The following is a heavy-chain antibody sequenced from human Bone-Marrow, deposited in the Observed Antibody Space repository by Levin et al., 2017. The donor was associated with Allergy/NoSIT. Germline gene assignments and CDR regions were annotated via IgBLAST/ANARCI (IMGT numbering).Heavy chain of an antibody. Sequence: GGSLRLSCTASGFTFGDYAMSWVRQAPGKGLEWVGFIRSKAYGGTTEYAASVKGRFTISRDDSKSIAYLQMNSLKTEDTAVYYCTRGDIVATIYAYWGQGTLVTVSS. D-gene: IGHD5-12*01. J-gene: IGHJ4*02. CDR2: IRSKAYGGTT. CDR3: TRGDIVATIYAY. V-gene: IGHV3-49*04. CDR1: GFTFGDYA.